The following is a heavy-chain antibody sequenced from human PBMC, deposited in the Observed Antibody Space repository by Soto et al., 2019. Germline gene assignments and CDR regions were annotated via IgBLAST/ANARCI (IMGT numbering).Heavy chain of an antibody. D-gene: IGHD3-22*01. Sequence: SETLSLTCTVSGGSISSYYWSWIRQPPGKGLEWIGYIYYSGSTNYNPSLKSRVTISVDTSKNQFSLRLSSVTAADTAVYYCARAVMHYYDSSGLDAFDIWGQGTMVTVSS. J-gene: IGHJ3*02. CDR2: IYYSGST. CDR1: GGSISSYY. V-gene: IGHV4-59*01. CDR3: ARAVMHYYDSSGLDAFDI.